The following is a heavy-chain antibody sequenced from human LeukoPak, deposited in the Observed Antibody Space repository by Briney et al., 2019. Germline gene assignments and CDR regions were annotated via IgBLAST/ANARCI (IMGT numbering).Heavy chain of an antibody. V-gene: IGHV3-48*01. J-gene: IGHJ4*02. CDR3: ATGGRNGDSSSSPLDY. D-gene: IGHD6-6*01. CDR2: ISSSSSTI. CDR1: GFTFSSYS. Sequence: GGSLRPSCAASGFTFSSYSMNWVRQAPGKGLEWVSYISSSSSTIYSADSVKGRFTISRDNSKNTLYLQMNSLRAEDTAVYYCATGGRNGDSSSSPLDYWGQGTLVTVSS.